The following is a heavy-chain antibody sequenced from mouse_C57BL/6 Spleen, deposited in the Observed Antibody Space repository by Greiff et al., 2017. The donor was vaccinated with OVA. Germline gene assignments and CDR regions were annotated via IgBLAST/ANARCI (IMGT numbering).Heavy chain of an antibody. J-gene: IGHJ2*01. CDR2: IDPSDSST. CDR3: ARGASLRENYFDY. Sequence: QVQLQQPGAELVMPGASVTLSCKASGYTFTSYWMHWVKQRPGQGLEWIGEIDPSDSSTNYNQKFTGKSTLTVDKSSSTAYMQLSSLTSEDSAVYYCARGASLRENYFDYWGQGTTLTVSS. D-gene: IGHD1-1*01. V-gene: IGHV1-69*01. CDR1: GYTFTSYW.